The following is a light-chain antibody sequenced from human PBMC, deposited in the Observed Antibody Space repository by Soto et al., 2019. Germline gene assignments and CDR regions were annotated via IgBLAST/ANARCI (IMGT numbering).Light chain of an antibody. V-gene: IGKV3-11*01. J-gene: IGKJ4*01. CDR3: QQRSNWPLT. CDR2: DTS. Sequence: EIVLPQSPATLFFSPGDRATLSCRSSQSVVNYVACYQQTPGQAPRLLIYDTSNRATGIPARFSGSGSGTDFPLTISSLEPEDFAVYYCQQRSNWPLTVGGGTKVEIK. CDR1: QSVVNY.